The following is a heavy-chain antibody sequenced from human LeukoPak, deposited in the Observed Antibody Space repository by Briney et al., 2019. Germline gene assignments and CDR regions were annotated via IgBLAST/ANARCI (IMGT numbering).Heavy chain of an antibody. Sequence: SETLSLTCTVSGGSISSYYWSWIRQPAGKGLEWIGRIYTSGSTNYNPSLKSRVTMSVDTSKNQFSLKLSSVTAADTAVYYCARVGGYCGGDCYPPWYYFDYWGQGTLVTVSS. CDR1: GGSISSYY. CDR3: ARVGGYCGGDCYPPWYYFDY. V-gene: IGHV4-4*07. CDR2: IYTSGST. J-gene: IGHJ4*02. D-gene: IGHD2-21*02.